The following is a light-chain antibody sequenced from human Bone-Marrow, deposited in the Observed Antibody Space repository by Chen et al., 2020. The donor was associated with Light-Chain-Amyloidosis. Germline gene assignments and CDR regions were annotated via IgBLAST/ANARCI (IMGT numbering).Light chain of an antibody. CDR2: DDS. CDR3: QVWDRSSDRPV. J-gene: IGLJ3*02. Sequence: SYVLTQPASVSVARGQTATNACGGNNIGSTSVHWYQQTPGQAPLLVVYDDSDRPSGIPERLSGSNSGNTATLTISRVEAGDEADYYCQVWDRSSDRPVFGGGTKLTVL. V-gene: IGLV3-21*02. CDR1: NIGSTS.